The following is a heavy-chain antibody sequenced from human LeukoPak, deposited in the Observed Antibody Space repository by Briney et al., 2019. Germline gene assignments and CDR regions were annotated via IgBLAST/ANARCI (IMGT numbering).Heavy chain of an antibody. D-gene: IGHD3-10*01. Sequence: PGGSLRLSCAASGFTFSTYAMSWVRQTPGKGLEWVSIINNSGGSTYYADSVKGRFTIARDNSKNTLYLQMNSLRAEDTAVYYCAKAPFSWFAYTDYWGQGALVTVSS. CDR2: INNSGGST. V-gene: IGHV3-23*01. CDR3: AKAPFSWFAYTDY. CDR1: GFTFSTYA. J-gene: IGHJ4*02.